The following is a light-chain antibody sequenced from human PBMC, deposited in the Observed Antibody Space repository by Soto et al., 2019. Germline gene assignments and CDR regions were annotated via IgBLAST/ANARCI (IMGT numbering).Light chain of an antibody. CDR3: CSDAGSSTPYVV. CDR1: SSDVGSYNL. J-gene: IGLJ2*01. CDR2: EVS. Sequence: QSALTQPASVSGSPGQSITISCTGTSSDVGSYNLVSWYQQHPGKAPKLMIYEVSKRPSGVSNRFSGSKSGNTASLTISGLQAEDEADYYCCSDAGSSTPYVVLGGGTKLTVL. V-gene: IGLV2-23*02.